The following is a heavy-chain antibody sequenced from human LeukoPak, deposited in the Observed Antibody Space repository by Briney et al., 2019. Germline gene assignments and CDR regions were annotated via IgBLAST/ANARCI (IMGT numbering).Heavy chain of an antibody. J-gene: IGHJ4*02. D-gene: IGHD4-11*01. CDR1: DVIFSNYA. CDR2: ISGSCATT. V-gene: IGHV3-23*01. Sequence: GGSLRLSCAASDVIFSNYAMSWVRQAPGKGLEWVSTISGSCATTYYADSVKGRFSISRDNSKNTLYLQMHCLRAEDTAVYYCAKDPYGSTVTKSAFDYWGQGSLVTVS. CDR3: AKDPYGSTVTKSAFDY.